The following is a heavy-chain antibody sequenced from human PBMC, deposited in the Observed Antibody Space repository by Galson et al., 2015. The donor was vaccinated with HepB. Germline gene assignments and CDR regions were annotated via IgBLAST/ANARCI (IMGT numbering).Heavy chain of an antibody. V-gene: IGHV3-48*01. D-gene: IGHD6-13*01. CDR1: GFTFSSYS. CDR3: ARFGYSSSGRGFDY. J-gene: IGHJ4*02. Sequence: SLRLSCAASGFTFSSYSMNWVRQAPGKGLEWVSYISSSSSTIYYADSVKGRFTISRDNAKSSLYLQMNSLRAEDTAVYYCARFGYSSSGRGFDYWGQGTLVTVSS. CDR2: ISSSSSTI.